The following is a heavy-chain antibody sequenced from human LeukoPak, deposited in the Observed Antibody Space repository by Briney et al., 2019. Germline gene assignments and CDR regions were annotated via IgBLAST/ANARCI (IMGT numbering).Heavy chain of an antibody. D-gene: IGHD5-18*01. J-gene: IGHJ4*02. CDR1: GFTISSYA. Sequence: GGSLRLSCAVSGFTISSYAMHWVRQAPGKGLECMAVISYDGSNKYYADSVKGRFTISRDNSKDTLYLQMNSLRAEDTAVYYCARIPTPMVDPAYFDYWGQGTLVTVSS. CDR3: ARIPTPMVDPAYFDY. V-gene: IGHV3-30-3*01. CDR2: ISYDGSNK.